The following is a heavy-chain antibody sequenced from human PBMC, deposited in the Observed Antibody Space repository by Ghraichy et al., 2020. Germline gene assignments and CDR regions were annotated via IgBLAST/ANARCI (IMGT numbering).Heavy chain of an antibody. J-gene: IGHJ4*02. Sequence: LSLTCAASGFTFSSYSMNWVRQAPGKGLEWVSSISSSSSYIYYADSVKGRFTISRDNAKNSLYLQMNSLRAEDTAVYYCASARNVLLWFGELNYWGQGTLVTVSS. D-gene: IGHD3-10*01. CDR2: ISSSSSYI. CDR1: GFTFSSYS. CDR3: ASARNVLLWFGELNY. V-gene: IGHV3-21*01.